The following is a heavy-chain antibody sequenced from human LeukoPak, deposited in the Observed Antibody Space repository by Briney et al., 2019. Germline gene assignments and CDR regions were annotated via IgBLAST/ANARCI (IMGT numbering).Heavy chain of an antibody. CDR1: VGSISRVDYY. CDR3: ARVVRCSGGSCYYYFDY. J-gene: IGHJ4*02. D-gene: IGHD2-15*01. Sequence: PAETLSLTCTVSVGSISRVDYYWSWIRQPPGNGQGWTAYIYYSGSTYYNPSLKSRVTISVDTSKHQFSLKLSSVTAADTAVYYCARVVRCSGGSCYYYFDYWGQGTLVTVSS. V-gene: IGHV4-30-4*08. CDR2: IYYSGST.